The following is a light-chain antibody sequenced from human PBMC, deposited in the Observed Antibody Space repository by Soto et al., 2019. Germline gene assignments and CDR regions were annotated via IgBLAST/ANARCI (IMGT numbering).Light chain of an antibody. CDR3: EACDDSLNGWL. J-gene: IGLJ2*01. CDR1: SSNIGTNN. CDR2: NNN. V-gene: IGLV1-44*01. Sequence: QSVLTQPPSASGTPGQRVTISCSGSSSNIGTNNVNWYQELPGTAPKLLIYNNNKRPSGVPDRFSGSKSGTSASLAISGLQSEDEADYYCEACDDSLNGWLFGGGTKLTVL.